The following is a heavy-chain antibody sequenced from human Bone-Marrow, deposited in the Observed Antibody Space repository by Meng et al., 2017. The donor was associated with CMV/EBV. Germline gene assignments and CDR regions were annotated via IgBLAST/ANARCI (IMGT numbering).Heavy chain of an antibody. CDR1: GGSISSYY. Sequence: SETLSLTCTVSGGSISSYYWSWIRQPPGKGLEWIGYIYYSGSTNYNPSLKSRVTISVDTSKNQFSLKLSSVTAADTAVYYCARAQMATITAFDYWGKGTLVTVSS. V-gene: IGHV4-59*01. CDR3: ARAQMATITAFDY. CDR2: IYYSGST. J-gene: IGHJ4*02. D-gene: IGHD5-24*01.